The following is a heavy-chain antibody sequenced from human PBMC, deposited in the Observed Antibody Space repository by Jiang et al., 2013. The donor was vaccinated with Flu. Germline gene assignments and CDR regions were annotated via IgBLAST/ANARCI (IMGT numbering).Heavy chain of an antibody. J-gene: IGHJ4*02. CDR1: GGSISSYY. Sequence: GLVKPSETLSLTCTVSGGSISSYYWSWIRQPPGKGLEWIGYIYYTGSTTYNPSLESRVTISVDTSKNQFSLKLNSVTAADTAVYYCARHSIRRYYYDSSGSKGFDYWGQGTPV. CDR2: IYYTGST. V-gene: IGHV4-59*08. D-gene: IGHD3-22*01. CDR3: ARHSIRRYYYDSSGSKGFDY.